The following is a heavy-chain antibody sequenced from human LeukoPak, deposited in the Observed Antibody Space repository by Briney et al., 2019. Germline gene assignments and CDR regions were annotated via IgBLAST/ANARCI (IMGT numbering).Heavy chain of an antibody. CDR3: AKERIMITFGGVIAH. CDR1: GFTFSDYY. D-gene: IGHD3-16*01. V-gene: IGHV3-11*01. Sequence: GGSLRLSCAASGFTFSDYYMSWIRQAPGKGLEWVSYISSSGSTIYYADSVKGRFTISRDNSKNTLYLQMNSLRAEDTAVYYCAKERIMITFGGVIAHWGQGTLVTVSS. J-gene: IGHJ4*02. CDR2: ISSSGSTI.